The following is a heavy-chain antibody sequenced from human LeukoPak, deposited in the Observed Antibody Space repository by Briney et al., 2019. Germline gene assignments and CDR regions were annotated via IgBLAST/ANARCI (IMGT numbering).Heavy chain of an antibody. CDR1: GGSICSSSYY. D-gene: IGHD3-9*01. CDR2: IYYSGST. CDR3: ARHGALRYFDWLFTAFDI. V-gene: IGHV4-39*01. J-gene: IGHJ3*02. Sequence: SETLSLTCTVSGGSICSSSYYWGWIRQPPGKGLEWIGSIYYSGSTYYNPSLKSRVTISVDTSRNQFSLKLSSVTAADTAVYYCARHGALRYFDWLFTAFDIWGQGTMVTVSS.